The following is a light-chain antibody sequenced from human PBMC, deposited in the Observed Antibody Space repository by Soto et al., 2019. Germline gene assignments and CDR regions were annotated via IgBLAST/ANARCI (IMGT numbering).Light chain of an antibody. Sequence: QSVLTQPPSVSAAPGQKVSISCSGSSSNIGNNYVSWYQPLPGAAPKVLIYDNNKRPSGIPDRFSGSKSDTSATLGITGLQTGDEADYYCGTWDSSLSAVVFGGGTKLTVL. CDR2: DNN. V-gene: IGLV1-51*01. CDR3: GTWDSSLSAVV. J-gene: IGLJ2*01. CDR1: SSNIGNNY.